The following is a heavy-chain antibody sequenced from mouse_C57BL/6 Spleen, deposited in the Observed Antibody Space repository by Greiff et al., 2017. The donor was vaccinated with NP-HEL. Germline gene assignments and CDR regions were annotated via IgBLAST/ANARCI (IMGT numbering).Heavy chain of an antibody. V-gene: IGHV5-17*01. CDR2: ISSGSSTI. Sequence: DVKLVESGGGLVKPGGSLKLSCAASGFTFSDYGMHWVRQAPEKGLEWVAYISSGSSTIYYADTVKGRFTISRDNAKNTLFLQMTSLRSEDTAMYYCAREGIYYDYRYAMDYWGQGTSVTVSS. CDR1: GFTFSDYG. D-gene: IGHD2-4*01. CDR3: AREGIYYDYRYAMDY. J-gene: IGHJ4*01.